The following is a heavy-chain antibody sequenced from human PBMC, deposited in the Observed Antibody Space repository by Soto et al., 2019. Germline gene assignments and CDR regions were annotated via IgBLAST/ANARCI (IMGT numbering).Heavy chain of an antibody. CDR1: GFTFSSYG. V-gene: IGHV3-30*18. J-gene: IGHJ6*02. Sequence: QVQLVESGGGVVQPGRSLRLSCVASGFTFSSYGMHWVRQAPGKGLEWVAVISDDGSNKYYADSVKGRFTISRDNSKNTLYLQMNSLRAEDTAVYYCAKSRYSSGWYNYSCYYYYYGMDVWGQGTTVTVSS. CDR3: AKSRYSSGWYNYSCYYYYYGMDV. D-gene: IGHD6-19*01. CDR2: ISDDGSNK.